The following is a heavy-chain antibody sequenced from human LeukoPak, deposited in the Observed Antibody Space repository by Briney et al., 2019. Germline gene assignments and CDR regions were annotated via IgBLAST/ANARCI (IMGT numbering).Heavy chain of an antibody. D-gene: IGHD4-17*01. J-gene: IGHJ4*02. Sequence: GASVTVSCKASGYTLTGYYMHWVRQAPGQGLEWMGWINPNSGGTKYVQKFQGRVSMTRDPSISIAYMELSRLRSDDTAVYYCARGFHGDYYFDYWGQGTLVTVSS. V-gene: IGHV1-2*02. CDR1: GYTLTGYY. CDR3: ARGFHGDYYFDY. CDR2: INPNSGGT.